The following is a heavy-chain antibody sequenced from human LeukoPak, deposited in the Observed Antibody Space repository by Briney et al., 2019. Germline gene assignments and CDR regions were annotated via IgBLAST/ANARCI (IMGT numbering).Heavy chain of an antibody. J-gene: IGHJ4*02. V-gene: IGHV4-39*01. D-gene: IGHD6-19*01. Sequence: SETLSLTCTASGGSISSSRYYWGWIRQPPGKGLEWIGSIYYSGSTYDNPSLKSRATISVDTSKNQFSLKLSSVTAADTAVYYCARRGYSSLDYWGQGTLVTVSS. CDR2: IYYSGST. CDR3: ARRGYSSLDY. CDR1: GGSISSSRYY.